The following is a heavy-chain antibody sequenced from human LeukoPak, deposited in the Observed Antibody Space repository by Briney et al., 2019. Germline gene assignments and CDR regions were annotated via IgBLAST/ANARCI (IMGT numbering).Heavy chain of an antibody. Sequence: PSETLSLTCTVSGGSISTYCWSWIRQPPGKGLEWIGYIYYTGITNYNPSLKSRVTISVDTSKNQFSLKLSSVTAADTAVYYCARGGAYSWNWWYFEYWGQGTLVTVSS. D-gene: IGHD1-1*01. J-gene: IGHJ4*02. CDR1: GGSISTYC. CDR2: IYYTGIT. CDR3: ARGGAYSWNWWYFEY. V-gene: IGHV4-59*01.